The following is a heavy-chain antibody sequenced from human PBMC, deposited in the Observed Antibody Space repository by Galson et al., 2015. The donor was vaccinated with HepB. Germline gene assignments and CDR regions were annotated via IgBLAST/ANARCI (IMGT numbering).Heavy chain of an antibody. Sequence: CAISGDSVSSNSAAWNWIRQSPSRGLEWLGRTYYRSKWYNDYAVSVKSRITINPDTSKNQFSLQLNSVTPEDTAVYYCARMPLAAAGTGNPNINYYYYGMDVWGQGTTVTVSS. CDR1: GDSVSSNSAA. J-gene: IGHJ6*02. D-gene: IGHD6-13*01. CDR3: ARMPLAAAGTGNPNINYYYYGMDV. V-gene: IGHV6-1*01. CDR2: TYYRSKWYN.